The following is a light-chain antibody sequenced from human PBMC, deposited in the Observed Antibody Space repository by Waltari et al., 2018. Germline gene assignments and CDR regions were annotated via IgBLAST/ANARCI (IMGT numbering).Light chain of an antibody. Sequence: DIQMTQSPSSLSASVGDRVTITCRASQTINKYLNWYQQKPGKAPKVLISVVSYLHTGVPSRFSGSGSGTDFTLTINNLQAEDVAVYYCLQFDSFLMFSFGQGTKLEI. CDR2: VVS. CDR1: QTINKY. CDR3: LQFDSFLMFS. J-gene: IGKJ2*01. V-gene: IGKV1-39*01.